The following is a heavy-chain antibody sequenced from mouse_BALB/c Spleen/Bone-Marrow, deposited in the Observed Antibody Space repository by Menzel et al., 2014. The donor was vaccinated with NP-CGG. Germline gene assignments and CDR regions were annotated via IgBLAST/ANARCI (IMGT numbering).Heavy chain of an antibody. J-gene: IGHJ2*01. V-gene: IGHV1-4*01. Sequence: QVQLKDSGAELARPGASVKVSCKASGYTFTSYWMHWVKQRPGQGLEWIGYINPSTGYTEYNQKFKDKATLTADKSSSTAYMQLSSLTSEDSAVYYCARSGGYDGFSYWGQGTTLTVSS. D-gene: IGHD2-2*01. CDR1: GYTFTSYW. CDR2: INPSTGYT. CDR3: ARSGGYDGFSY.